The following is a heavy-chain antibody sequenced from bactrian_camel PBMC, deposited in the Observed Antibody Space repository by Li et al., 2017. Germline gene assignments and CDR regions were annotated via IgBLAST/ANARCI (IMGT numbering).Heavy chain of an antibody. J-gene: IGHJ4*01. CDR1: GDTSSDYS. D-gene: IGHD6*01. V-gene: IGHV3S53*01. Sequence: HVQLVESGGGSVQAGGSLRLSCVASGDTSSDYSMAWFRQMPGKQREGVATLTRDGGITYADSVKGRVTISKDNAKNTLYLEMNSLKPEDTAMYYCAAAAMYSSWPYTCRQFGLYRHFGHGTQVTVS. CDR2: LTRDGGI.